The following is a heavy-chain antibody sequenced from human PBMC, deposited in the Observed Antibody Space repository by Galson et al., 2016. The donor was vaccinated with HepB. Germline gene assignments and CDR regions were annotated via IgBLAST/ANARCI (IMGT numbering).Heavy chain of an antibody. CDR3: ARTSSDYDSSGYSSWWSDP. V-gene: IGHV4-59*01. CDR2: MHYSGST. D-gene: IGHD3-22*01. J-gene: IGHJ5*02. CDR1: GGSISSYF. Sequence: SETLSLTCTVSGGSISSYFWSWIRQPPGKGLEWIGYMHYSGSTNYNPSLKSRVTISVDTSKNQFSLKLSSVTAADTAVYYCARTSSDYDSSGYSSWWSDPWGQGTLVIVSS.